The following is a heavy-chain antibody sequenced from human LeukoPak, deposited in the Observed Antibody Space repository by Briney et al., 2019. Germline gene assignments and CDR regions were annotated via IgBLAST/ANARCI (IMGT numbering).Heavy chain of an antibody. J-gene: IGHJ4*02. CDR3: AKGGCGSSTSCFDY. V-gene: IGHV3-7*03. D-gene: IGHD2-2*01. Sequence: PGGSLRLSCAASGFTFSSYWMSWVRQAPGKGLEWVANIKQDGSEKYYVDSVKGRFTISRDNAKNSLYLQMNSLRAEDTAVYYCAKGGCGSSTSCFDYWGQGTLVTVSS. CDR2: IKQDGSEK. CDR1: GFTFSSYW.